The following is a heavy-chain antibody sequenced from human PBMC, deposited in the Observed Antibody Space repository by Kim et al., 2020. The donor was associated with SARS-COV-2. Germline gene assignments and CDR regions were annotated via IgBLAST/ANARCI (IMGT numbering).Heavy chain of an antibody. D-gene: IGHD6-19*01. V-gene: IGHV3-23*01. CDR3: AKRYRGAWRTFDY. Sequence: YAASVKCRFTISGEQSRNTVYLKMNSLRDDDTAVYYCAKRYRGAWRTFDYWGPGALVTVSS. J-gene: IGHJ4*02.